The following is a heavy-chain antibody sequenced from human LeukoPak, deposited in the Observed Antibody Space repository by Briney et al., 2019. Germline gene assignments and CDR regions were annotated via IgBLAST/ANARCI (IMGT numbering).Heavy chain of an antibody. D-gene: IGHD1-1*01. CDR3: ARRRYIRGPDVVNPFDY. CDR1: GGSISSGTYY. V-gene: IGHV4-39*01. J-gene: IGHJ4*02. Sequence: PSETLSLTCTVSGGSISSGTYYWGWIRQSPGKGLEWIGTIHYSGSTSYNPSLKSRVTISVDTSKNQFPLKLSSVTATDTAVYYCARRRYIRGPDVVNPFDYWGQGILVTASS. CDR2: IHYSGST.